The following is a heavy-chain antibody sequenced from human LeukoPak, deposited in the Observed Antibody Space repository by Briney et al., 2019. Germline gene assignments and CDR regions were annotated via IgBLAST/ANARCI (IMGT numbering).Heavy chain of an antibody. CDR3: AREGSGGSCYPDY. CDR2: INHSGST. J-gene: IGHJ4*02. D-gene: IGHD2-15*01. Sequence: PSETLSLTCAVYGGSFSGYYWSWIRQPPGKGLEWIGEINHSGSTNYNPSLKSRVTISVDTSKNQFSLKLSAVTAADTAVYYWAREGSGGSCYPDYLGQGALVNVFS. V-gene: IGHV4-34*01. CDR1: GGSFSGYY.